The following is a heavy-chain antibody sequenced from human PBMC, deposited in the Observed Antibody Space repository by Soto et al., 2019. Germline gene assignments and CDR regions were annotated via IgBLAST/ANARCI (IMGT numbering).Heavy chain of an antibody. V-gene: IGHV3-20*01. D-gene: IGHD6-6*01. Sequence: EVQLVESGGGVVRPGGSLRLSCAASGFTVDEYGMSWVRQAPGKGLEWVSGINWHGGSTGYADSVKGRFTISRDNAKNSLYLQMNSLSAEDTALYHCARHGSSHYYYYMDVWGKGTTVAVSS. CDR3: ARHGSSHYYYYMDV. CDR2: INWHGGST. CDR1: GFTVDEYG. J-gene: IGHJ6*03.